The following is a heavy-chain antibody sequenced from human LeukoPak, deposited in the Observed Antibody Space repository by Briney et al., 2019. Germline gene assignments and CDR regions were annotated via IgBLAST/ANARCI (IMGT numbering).Heavy chain of an antibody. D-gene: IGHD2-2*01. V-gene: IGHV4-39*07. J-gene: IGHJ2*01. Sequence: SETLSLTCTVSGGSISSSSYYWGWIRQPPGKGLEWIGSIYYSGSTYYNPSLKSRVTISVDTSKNQFSLKLSSVTAADTAVYYCARVPRRIVVVPAATSWYFDLWGRGTLVTVSS. CDR1: GGSISSSSYY. CDR2: IYYSGST. CDR3: ARVPRRIVVVPAATSWYFDL.